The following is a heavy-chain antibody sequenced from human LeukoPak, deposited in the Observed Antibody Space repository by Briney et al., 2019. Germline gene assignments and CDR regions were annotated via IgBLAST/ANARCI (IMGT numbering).Heavy chain of an antibody. CDR1: GYTLTELS. J-gene: IGHJ4*02. CDR3: ATDRLNYYDSSGYYFDY. CDR2: FDPEDGET. Sequence: ASVKVSCKVSGYTLTELSMHWVRQAPGKGLEWMGGFDPEDGETIYAQKFQGRVTMTEDTSTDTAYMELSSLRSEDTAVYYCATDRLNYYDSSGYYFDYWGQGTLVTVSS. D-gene: IGHD3-22*01. V-gene: IGHV1-24*01.